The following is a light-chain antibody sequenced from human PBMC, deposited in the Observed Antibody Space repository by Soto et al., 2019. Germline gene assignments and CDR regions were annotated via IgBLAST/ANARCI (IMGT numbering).Light chain of an antibody. CDR1: QSISSW. V-gene: IGKV1-5*01. J-gene: IGKJ1*01. CDR2: DAS. Sequence: DIQMTQSPSTLSASVVDRVTITCRASQSISSWLAWYQQKPGKAPKLLIYDASSLESGVPSRFSGSGSGTNFTLAISSLQSEDFAVYYCQQYSHWPRTFGRGTKVDNK. CDR3: QQYSHWPRT.